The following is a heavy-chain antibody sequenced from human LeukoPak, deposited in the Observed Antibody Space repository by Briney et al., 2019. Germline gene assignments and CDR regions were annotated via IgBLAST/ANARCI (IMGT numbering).Heavy chain of an antibody. CDR2: IYYSGST. V-gene: IGHV4-31*03. CDR1: GGSISSGVYY. D-gene: IGHD3-10*01. CDR3: ASREGVRVGYFDY. J-gene: IGHJ4*02. Sequence: SQTLSLTCTVSGGSISSGVYYCSWIGQHPGKGLEWIGYIYYSGSTYYNPSLKSRVTISVDTSKNQFSLKLSSVTAADTAVYYCASREGVRVGYFDYWGQGTLVTVSS.